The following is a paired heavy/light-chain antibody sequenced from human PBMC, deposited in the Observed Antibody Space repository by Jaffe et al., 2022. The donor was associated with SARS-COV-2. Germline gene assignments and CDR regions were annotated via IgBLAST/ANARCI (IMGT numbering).Light chain of an antibody. CDR1: ALPKKS. V-gene: IGLV3-10*01. CDR2: EDS. Sequence: SYELTQPPSVSVSPGQTARITCSGDALPKKSAYWYQQKSGQAPVLVIYEDSKRPSGIPERFSGSTSGTMATLTISGAQVEDEADYYCYSTDSSGNHRVFGGGTKLTVL. CDR3: YSTDSSGNHRV. J-gene: IGLJ3*02.
Heavy chain of an antibody. D-gene: IGHD3-22*01. V-gene: IGHV2-26*01. CDR3: ARVPYYYDSSGLRYYFDY. Sequence: QVTLKESGPVLVKPTETLTLTCSVSGFSLGTARMGVSWIRQPPGKALEWLASIFSNDEKSYSTSLKSRLTISKDTSKSQVVLAMTNMDPVDTATYYCARVPYYYDSSGLRYYFDYWGQGTLVTVSS. J-gene: IGHJ4*02. CDR1: GFSLGTARMG. CDR2: IFSNDEK.